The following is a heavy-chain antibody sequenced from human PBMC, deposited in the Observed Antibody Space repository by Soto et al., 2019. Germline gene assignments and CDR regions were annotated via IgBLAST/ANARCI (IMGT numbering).Heavy chain of an antibody. D-gene: IGHD3-22*01. CDR3: AREETYYYDSSGYFWFDP. J-gene: IGHJ5*02. CDR1: GFTFSSYS. V-gene: IGHV3-21*01. Sequence: GGSLRLSCAASGFTFSSYSMNWVRQAPGKGLEWVSSISSSSSYIYYADSVKGRFTISRDNAKNSLYLQMNSLRAEDTAVYYCAREETYYYDSSGYFWFDPWGQGTLVTAPQ. CDR2: ISSSSSYI.